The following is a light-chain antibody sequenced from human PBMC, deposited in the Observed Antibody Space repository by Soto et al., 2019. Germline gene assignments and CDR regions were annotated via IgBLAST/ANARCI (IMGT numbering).Light chain of an antibody. CDR2: DAS. CDR1: QSVSSNY. CDR3: QQYGNSPQT. Sequence: DIVMTQSPGTLSVSPVERATLSCRASQSVSSNYLAWYQQKPGQAPRLLIYDASSRATGFPDRFSGSGSGTDFTLTIGRLEPEDFAVYYCQQYGNSPQTFGQGTKVDIK. J-gene: IGKJ1*01. V-gene: IGKV3-20*01.